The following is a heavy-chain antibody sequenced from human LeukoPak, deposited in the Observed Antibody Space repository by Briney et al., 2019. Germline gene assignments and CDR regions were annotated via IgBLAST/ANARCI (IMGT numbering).Heavy chain of an antibody. CDR3: AGTDIWLGELWWAFDI. D-gene: IGHD3-10*01. Sequence: SETLSLTCTVSGGSISSYYWSWIRQPPGKGLEWIGYIYYSGSTNYNPSLKSRVTISVDTSKNQFSLKLSSVTAADTAVYYCAGTDIWLGELWWAFDIWGQGTMVTVSS. CDR1: GGSISSYY. J-gene: IGHJ3*02. CDR2: IYYSGST. V-gene: IGHV4-59*01.